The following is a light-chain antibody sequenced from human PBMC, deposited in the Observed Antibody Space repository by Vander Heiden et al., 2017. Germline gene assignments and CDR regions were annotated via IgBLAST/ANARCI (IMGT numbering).Light chain of an antibody. Sequence: EIVMTQSPATLSVSPGERATLSCRASQRVNGNLAWYQQKPGQAPRLLIYGASTRATGIPARFSGRGSGTEFTLTISSRQSEDFAVYYCQQYNNWPPYTFGQGTKLEIK. CDR1: QRVNGN. J-gene: IGKJ2*01. V-gene: IGKV3-15*01. CDR3: QQYNNWPPYT. CDR2: GAS.